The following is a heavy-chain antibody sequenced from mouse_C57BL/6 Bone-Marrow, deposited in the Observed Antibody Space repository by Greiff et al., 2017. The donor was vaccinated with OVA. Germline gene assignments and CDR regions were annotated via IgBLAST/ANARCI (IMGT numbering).Heavy chain of an antibody. J-gene: IGHJ1*03. Sequence: VKLQESGPELVKPGASVKISCKASGYAFSSSWMNWVKQRPGKGLEWIGRIYPGDGDTNYNGKFKGKATLTADKSSSTAYMQLSSLTSEDSAVYFCARSHYYGSSYLYWYFDVWGTGTTVTVSS. CDR2: IYPGDGDT. CDR1: GYAFSSSW. D-gene: IGHD1-1*01. CDR3: ARSHYYGSSYLYWYFDV. V-gene: IGHV1-82*01.